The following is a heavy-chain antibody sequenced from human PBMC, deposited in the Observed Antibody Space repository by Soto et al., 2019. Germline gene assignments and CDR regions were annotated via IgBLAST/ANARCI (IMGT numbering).Heavy chain of an antibody. Sequence: PGGSLRLSYAASGITFSSYAISWVRQTPGKGLEWVSGISGSGDSTYYADSVKGRFTISRDNSKNTLYLQMNSLRAEDTAVYHCAKDPDGSSWSLSDFDFWRQGTLVTVSS. CDR2: ISGSGDST. CDR1: GITFSSYA. D-gene: IGHD6-13*01. J-gene: IGHJ4*02. CDR3: AKDPDGSSWSLSDFDF. V-gene: IGHV3-23*01.